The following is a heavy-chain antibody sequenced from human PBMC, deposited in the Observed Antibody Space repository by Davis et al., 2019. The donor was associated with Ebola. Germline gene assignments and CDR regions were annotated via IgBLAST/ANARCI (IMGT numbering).Heavy chain of an antibody. V-gene: IGHV3-48*02. D-gene: IGHD3-22*01. CDR2: ISSSSSTI. CDR3: ARDGRYYDSFGDY. J-gene: IGHJ4*02. CDR1: GFTFSSYS. Sequence: GESLKISCAASGFTFSSYSMNWVRQAPGKGLEWVSYISSSSSTIYYADSVKGRFTISRDNAKNSLYLQMNSLRDEDTAVYYCARDGRYYDSFGDYWGQGTLVTVSS.